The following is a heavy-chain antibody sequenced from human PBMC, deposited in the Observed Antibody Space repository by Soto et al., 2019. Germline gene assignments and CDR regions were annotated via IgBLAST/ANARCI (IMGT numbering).Heavy chain of an antibody. V-gene: IGHV4-61*01. J-gene: IGHJ5*02. CDR2: IYYSGST. CDR1: GGSVSSDSYY. CDR3: ASDHGWGVITPKWDNWFDP. Sequence: QVQLQESGPGLVKPSETLSLTCTVSGGSVSSDSYYWSWIRQPPGKGLEWIGYIYYSGSTNYNPSLTSRVTLSVDPSKNQFSLKLSSVTAADTAVYYCASDHGWGVITPKWDNWFDPWGQGTLVTVSS. D-gene: IGHD1-20*01.